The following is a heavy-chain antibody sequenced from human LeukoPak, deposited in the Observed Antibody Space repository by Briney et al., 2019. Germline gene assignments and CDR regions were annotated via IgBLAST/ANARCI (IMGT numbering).Heavy chain of an antibody. D-gene: IGHD2-2*01. Sequence: GGSLRLSCAASGFTLHNYGMHWVRQAPGKGLEWVAVTSYDGSNKYYADSVKGRFTISRDNSKNTLYLQMNSLRAEDTAVYYCARGQRYCSSTSCFYFDYWGQGTLVTVSS. CDR2: TSYDGSNK. CDR1: GFTLHNYG. V-gene: IGHV3-30*19. CDR3: ARGQRYCSSTSCFYFDY. J-gene: IGHJ4*02.